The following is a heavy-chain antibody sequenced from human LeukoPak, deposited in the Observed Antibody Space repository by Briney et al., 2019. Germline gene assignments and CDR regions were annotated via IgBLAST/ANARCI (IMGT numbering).Heavy chain of an antibody. J-gene: IGHJ6*03. D-gene: IGHD3-3*01. V-gene: IGHV4-59*01. CDR2: IYYSGST. Sequence: SETLSLTCTVSGGSISSYYWSWIRQPPGKGLEWIGYIYYSGSTNYNPSLKSRVTISVDTSKNQFSLKLSSVTAADTAVYSCARGSFWRGYYYYYYYMDVWGKGTTVTVSS. CDR3: ARGSFWRGYYYYYYYMDV. CDR1: GGSISSYY.